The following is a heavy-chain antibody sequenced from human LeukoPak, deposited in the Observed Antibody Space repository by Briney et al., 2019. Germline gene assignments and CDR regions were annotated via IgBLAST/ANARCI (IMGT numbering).Heavy chain of an antibody. V-gene: IGHV3-23*01. Sequence: PGGSLRLSCAASGFTFNSYPMSWVRQAPGKGLEWVSAISGSGGSTYYADSVKGRFTISRDNSKNTLYLRMNSLRAEDTAVYYCAKYSVGATRDYWGQGTLVTVSS. CDR1: GFTFNSYP. CDR2: ISGSGGST. D-gene: IGHD1-26*01. CDR3: AKYSVGATRDY. J-gene: IGHJ4*02.